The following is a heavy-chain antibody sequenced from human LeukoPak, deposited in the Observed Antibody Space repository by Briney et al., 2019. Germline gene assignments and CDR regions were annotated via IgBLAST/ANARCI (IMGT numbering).Heavy chain of an antibody. V-gene: IGHV4-38-2*01. Sequence: PPETLSLTCAVSGYSFSSGYYWGWIRPPPGKGLEWIGNIYHRGSTYYNPSLKSRLTISVDTAKNQFSLKLSSVTAADTAVYYCAGWVGGLLPLFAYWGQGTLVTVSS. CDR3: AGWVGGLLPLFAY. CDR2: IYHRGST. J-gene: IGHJ4*02. D-gene: IGHD3-10*01. CDR1: GYSFSSGYY.